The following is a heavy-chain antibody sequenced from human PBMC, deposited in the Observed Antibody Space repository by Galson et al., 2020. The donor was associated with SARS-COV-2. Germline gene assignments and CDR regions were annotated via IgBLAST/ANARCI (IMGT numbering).Heavy chain of an antibody. CDR2: IRSKAYGGTT. CDR3: TRGDRRWLQSLMDY. J-gene: IGHJ4*02. V-gene: IGHV3-49*04. D-gene: IGHD5-12*01. CDR1: GFTFGDYA. Sequence: TGGSLRLSCTASGFTFGDYAMSWVRQAPGKGLKWVGFIRSKAYGGTTEYAASVKGRFTISRDDSKSIAYLQMNSLKTEDTAVYYCTRGDRRWLQSLMDYWGQGTLVTVSS.